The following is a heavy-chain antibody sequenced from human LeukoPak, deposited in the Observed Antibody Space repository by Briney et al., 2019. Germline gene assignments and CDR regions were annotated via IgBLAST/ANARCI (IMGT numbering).Heavy chain of an antibody. CDR1: GFTFSSYA. Sequence: PGGSLRLSCAASGFTFSSYAMSWVRQAPGKGLEWLSGISGRGGSTFYADSVKGRFTISRDNSKNTLYLQMNSLRAEDTAVYYCAKDQNLAVTGPLGYWGQGTLVTVSS. V-gene: IGHV3-23*01. D-gene: IGHD6-19*01. CDR3: AKDQNLAVTGPLGY. J-gene: IGHJ4*02. CDR2: ISGRGGST.